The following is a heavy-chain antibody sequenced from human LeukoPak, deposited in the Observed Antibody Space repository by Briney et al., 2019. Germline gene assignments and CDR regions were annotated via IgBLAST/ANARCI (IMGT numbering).Heavy chain of an antibody. CDR1: GGSISSYY. CDR2: IYYSGST. J-gene: IGHJ4*02. D-gene: IGHD6-13*01. CDR3: ARLTSSSSGSSFDY. V-gene: IGHV4-59*08. Sequence: SETLSLTCTVSGGSISSYYWSWIRQPLGKGLEWIGYIYYSGSTNYNPSLKSRVTISVDTSKNQFSLKLSSVTAADTAVYYCARLTSSSSGSSFDYWGQGTLVTVSS.